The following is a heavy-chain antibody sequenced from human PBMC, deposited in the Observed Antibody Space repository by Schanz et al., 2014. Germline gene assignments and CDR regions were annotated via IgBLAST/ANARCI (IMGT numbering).Heavy chain of an antibody. CDR3: ARAAYGGYTSTPLRY. D-gene: IGHD5-12*01. Sequence: QVPLVQSGADVKKHGASVTVSCKASGYTFRSYSINWVRQAPGQGLEWMGIINPTGGSTSYAQRFQGRVPVTRDTSTSTVYMELSSLRSEDTAVYYCARAAYGGYTSTPLRYWGQGTLVTVSS. CDR2: INPTGGST. J-gene: IGHJ4*02. CDR1: GYTFRSYS. V-gene: IGHV1-46*01.